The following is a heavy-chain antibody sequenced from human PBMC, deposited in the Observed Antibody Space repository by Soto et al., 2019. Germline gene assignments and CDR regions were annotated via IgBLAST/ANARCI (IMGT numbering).Heavy chain of an antibody. CDR3: GKTSPCVFRNFYY. J-gene: IGHJ4*02. V-gene: IGHV3-23*01. Sequence: GGSLRLSCAASGFTFSSYAMSWVRQAPGKGLEWVSAISGSGGSTYYADSVKGRFTISRDNSKNTLYLQMNSLRAEDTAVYYWGKTSPCVFRNFYYWGQGTLVTVSS. CDR1: GFTFSSYA. CDR2: ISGSGGST.